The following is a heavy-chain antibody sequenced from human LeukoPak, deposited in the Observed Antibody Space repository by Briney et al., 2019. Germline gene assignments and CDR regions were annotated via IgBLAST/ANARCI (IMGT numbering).Heavy chain of an antibody. Sequence: SGPTLVNPPQTLTLTCTFSGFSLSTSGVGVGWIRQPPGKALEWLALIYWDDDKRYSPSLKSRLTITQDTTKNQVVLTMTNMDPVDTATYYCARLVVIRGLAYWGQGTLVTVSS. CDR1: GFSLSTSGVG. V-gene: IGHV2-5*02. CDR3: ARLVVIRGLAY. J-gene: IGHJ4*02. D-gene: IGHD3-22*01. CDR2: IYWDDDK.